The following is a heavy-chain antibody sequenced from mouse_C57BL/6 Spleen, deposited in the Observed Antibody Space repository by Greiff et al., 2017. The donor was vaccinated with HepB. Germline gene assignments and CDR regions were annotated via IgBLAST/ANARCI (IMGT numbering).Heavy chain of an antibody. Sequence: VQLQQSGAELVRPGASVKLSCTASGFNIKDDYMHWVKQRPEQGLEWIGWIDPENGDTEYASKFQGKATITADTSSNTAYLQLSSLTSEDTAVYYCTTFITTVVFDVWGTGTTVTVSS. V-gene: IGHV14-4*01. CDR3: TTFITTVVFDV. J-gene: IGHJ1*03. D-gene: IGHD1-1*01. CDR2: IDPENGDT. CDR1: GFNIKDDY.